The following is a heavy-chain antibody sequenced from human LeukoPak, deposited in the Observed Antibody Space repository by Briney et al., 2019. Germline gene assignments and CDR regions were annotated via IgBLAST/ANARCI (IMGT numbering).Heavy chain of an antibody. J-gene: IGHJ4*02. CDR3: ARVGAWGEIDY. CDR1: GGSISSGGYS. Sequence: PSETLSLTCAVSGGSISSGGYSWSWIRQPPGKGLGWIGYIYHSGSTYYNPSLKSRVTISVDRSKSQFSLKLSSVTAADAAVYYCARVGAWGEIDYWGQGTLVTVSS. V-gene: IGHV4-30-2*01. D-gene: IGHD3-16*01. CDR2: IYHSGST.